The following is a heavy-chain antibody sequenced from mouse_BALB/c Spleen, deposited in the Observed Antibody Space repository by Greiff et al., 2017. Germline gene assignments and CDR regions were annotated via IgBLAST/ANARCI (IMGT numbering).Heavy chain of an antibody. V-gene: IGHV3-2*02. Sequence: EVQLQQSGPGLVKPSQSLSLTCTVTGYSITSDYAWNWIRQFPGNKLEWMGYISYSGSTSYNPSLKSRISITRDTSKNQFFLQLNSVTTEDTATYYCASPWYAMDYWGQGTSVTVSS. CDR3: ASPWYAMDY. J-gene: IGHJ4*01. CDR2: ISYSGST. CDR1: GYSITSDYA.